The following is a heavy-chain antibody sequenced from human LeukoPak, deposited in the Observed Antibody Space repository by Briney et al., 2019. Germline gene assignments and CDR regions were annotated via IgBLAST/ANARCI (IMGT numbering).Heavy chain of an antibody. CDR1: GGSISSSGYY. D-gene: IGHD3-3*01. Sequence: SETLSLTCTVSGGSISSSGYYSSWIRQPAGNGLEWIGRIYTSGTTNYNPSLKSRVTMSLDTSKNQFSLKLSSVTAADTAVYYCARSFLEWNNWFDPWGQGTLVTVSS. CDR3: ARSFLEWNNWFDP. CDR2: IYTSGTT. V-gene: IGHV4-61*02. J-gene: IGHJ5*02.